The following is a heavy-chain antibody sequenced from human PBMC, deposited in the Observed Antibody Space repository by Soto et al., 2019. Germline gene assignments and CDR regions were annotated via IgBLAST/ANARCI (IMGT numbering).Heavy chain of an antibody. CDR2: MNPNSGNT. CDR1: GYTFTSYD. D-gene: IGHD6-6*01. V-gene: IGHV1-8*01. J-gene: IGHJ4*02. Sequence: ASVKVSCKASGYTFTSYDINWVRQATGQGLEWMGWMNPNSGNTGYAQKFQGRVTMTRNTSKNQFSLKLSSVTAADTAVYYCARGGDLGQQLVPRYFDYWGQGTLVTVSS. CDR3: ARGGDLGQQLVPRYFDY.